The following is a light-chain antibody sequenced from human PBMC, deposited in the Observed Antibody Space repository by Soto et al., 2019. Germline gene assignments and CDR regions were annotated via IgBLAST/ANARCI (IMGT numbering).Light chain of an antibody. CDR1: NSNIGVNY. Sequence: QSVLTQPPSLSAAPGQKVTISCSGSNSNIGVNYVSWYQQLPGTAPKVLIYETNKRPSEIPDRFSGSKSGTSATLGITGLQTGDEADYYCGTWDSSLSAHVFGTGTKVTVL. V-gene: IGLV1-51*02. J-gene: IGLJ1*01. CDR3: GTWDSSLSAHV. CDR2: ETN.